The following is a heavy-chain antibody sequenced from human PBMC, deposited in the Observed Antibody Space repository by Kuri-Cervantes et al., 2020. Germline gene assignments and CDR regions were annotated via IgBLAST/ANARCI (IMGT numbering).Heavy chain of an antibody. CDR1: GYSISSGYY. D-gene: IGHD6-6*01. J-gene: IGHJ4*02. CDR2: IYHSGST. V-gene: IGHV4-38-2*01. Sequence: SETLSLTCAVSGYSISSGYYWGWIRQPPGKGLEWIGSIYHSGSTNYNPSLKSRVTISVDKSKNQVSLKLNSVTAADTAVYYCARVVEAYFGFWGQGTLVTVSS. CDR3: ARVVEAYFGF.